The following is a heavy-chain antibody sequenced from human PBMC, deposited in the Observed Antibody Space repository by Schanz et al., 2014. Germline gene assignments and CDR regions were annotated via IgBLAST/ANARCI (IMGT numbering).Heavy chain of an antibody. D-gene: IGHD3-9*01. CDR1: GFSFSDHA. Sequence: EVALVESGGGLVQPGGSLRLSCAASGFSFSDHAMDWVRQAAGKGPEWVGRVRKKEFSDDTEEYAASVRGRFTISRDDSKNVVNLQMNGLKTEDTAMYYCVREGSTTPVAGLRSFDWLGRFDYWGQGALVTVSS. CDR3: VREGSTTPVAGLRSFDWLGRFDY. V-gene: IGHV3-72*01. J-gene: IGHJ4*02. CDR2: VRKKEFSDDTE.